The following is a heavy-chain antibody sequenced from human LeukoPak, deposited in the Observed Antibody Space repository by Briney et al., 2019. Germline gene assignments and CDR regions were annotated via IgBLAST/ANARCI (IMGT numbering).Heavy chain of an antibody. Sequence: GRPLRLSCAASGFTFSSYSMNWVRQAPGKGLEWVSSISSSSSYIYYADSVKGRFTISRDNAKNSLYLQMNSLRAEDTAVYYCARDLGIAAGGTFDYWGQGTLVTVSS. V-gene: IGHV3-21*01. CDR1: GFTFSSYS. CDR3: ARDLGIAAGGTFDY. J-gene: IGHJ4*02. CDR2: ISSSSSYI. D-gene: IGHD6-13*01.